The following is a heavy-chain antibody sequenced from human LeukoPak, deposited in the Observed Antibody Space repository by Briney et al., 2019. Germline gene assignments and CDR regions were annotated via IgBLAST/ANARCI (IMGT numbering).Heavy chain of an antibody. V-gene: IGHV3-23*01. CDR2: ISSVIGST. J-gene: IGHJ4*02. CDR3: AKDAYDFWSGPDY. D-gene: IGHD3-3*01. CDR1: GFGFRNFA. Sequence: GGPLELSFEASGFGFRNFAMNWVRKAPGKGLEGFSAISSVIGSTYYAESVKGRFTISRDISKNTLYLEMNSLRAEDTAIYYCAKDAYDFWSGPDYWGQGTLVTVSS.